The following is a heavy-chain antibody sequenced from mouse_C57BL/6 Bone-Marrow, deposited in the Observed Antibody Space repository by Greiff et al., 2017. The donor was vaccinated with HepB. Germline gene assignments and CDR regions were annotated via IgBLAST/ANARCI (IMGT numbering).Heavy chain of an antibody. CDR1: GYTFTDYN. CDR3: ARSYLLWLRYWYFDV. D-gene: IGHD2-2*01. J-gene: IGHJ1*03. V-gene: IGHV1-18*01. Sequence: EVQLQQSGPELVKPGASVKIPCKASGYTFTDYNMDWVKQSHGKSLEWIGDINPNNGGTIYNQKFKGKATLTVDKSSSTAYMELRSLTSEDTAVYYCARSYLLWLRYWYFDVWGTGTTVTVSS. CDR2: INPNNGGT.